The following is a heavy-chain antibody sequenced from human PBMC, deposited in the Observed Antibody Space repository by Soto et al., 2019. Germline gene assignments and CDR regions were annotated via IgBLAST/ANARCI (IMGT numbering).Heavy chain of an antibody. Sequence: GGSLRLSCAASGFTFSSYAMSWVRQAPGKGLEWVSAISGSGGSTYYADSVKGRFTISRDNSKNTLYLQMNSLRAEDTAVYYCARAKYSSGWPRFDYWGQGTLVTVSS. CDR2: ISGSGGST. CDR1: GFTFSSYA. CDR3: ARAKYSSGWPRFDY. V-gene: IGHV3-23*01. D-gene: IGHD6-19*01. J-gene: IGHJ4*02.